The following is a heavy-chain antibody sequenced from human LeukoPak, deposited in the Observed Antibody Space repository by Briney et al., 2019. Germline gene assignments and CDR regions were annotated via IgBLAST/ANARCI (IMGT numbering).Heavy chain of an antibody. Sequence: GGSLRLSCAASGFTFSSYAMSWVRQAPGKGLEWVSAISGSGGSTYYADSVRGRFTISRDNSKNTLYLQMNSLRAEDTAVYYCAKDDLAGGWYHFFDYWGQGTLVTVSS. CDR1: GFTFSSYA. D-gene: IGHD6-19*01. CDR3: AKDDLAGGWYHFFDY. CDR2: ISGSGGST. V-gene: IGHV3-23*01. J-gene: IGHJ4*02.